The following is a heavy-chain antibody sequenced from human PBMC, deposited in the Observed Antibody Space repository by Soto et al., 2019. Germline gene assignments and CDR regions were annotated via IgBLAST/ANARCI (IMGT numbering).Heavy chain of an antibody. CDR1: GLTFRTYA. J-gene: IGHJ6*02. D-gene: IGHD3-10*01. CDR2: ISYDGSNK. Sequence: GGSLRHSCAASGLTFRTYAMYWVRQAPGKGLEWVAVISYDGSNKYYADSVKGRFTISRDNSKNTLYLQMNSLRVEDTAAYYCARDGPPFATRSYYNRCMDFWGQGTMVT. V-gene: IGHV3-30-3*01. CDR3: ARDGPPFATRSYYNRCMDF.